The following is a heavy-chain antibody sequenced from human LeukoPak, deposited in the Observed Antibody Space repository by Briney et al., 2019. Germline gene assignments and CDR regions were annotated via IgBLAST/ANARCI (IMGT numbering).Heavy chain of an antibody. J-gene: IGHJ4*02. V-gene: IGHV3-43*01. Sequence: PGGSLRLSCATSGFNFDRYTIHWVRQAPGKGLEWVSLAGWAGGTTFYSDSVRGRFTISRDSGRKSVYLQMNSLRAEDTAVYYCARDRGSSSEYWGQGTLVTVSS. CDR2: AGWAGGTT. CDR1: GFNFDRYT. CDR3: ARDRGSSSEY. D-gene: IGHD6-6*01.